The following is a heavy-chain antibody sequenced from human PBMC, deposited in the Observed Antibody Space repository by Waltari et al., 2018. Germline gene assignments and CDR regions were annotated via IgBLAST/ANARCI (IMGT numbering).Heavy chain of an antibody. V-gene: IGHV1-69*02. Sequence: QVQLVQSGAEVQKPGSSVKVSCKASGGTFSSYTISWVRQAPGQGLEWMGRIIPILGIANYAQKFQGRVTITADKSTSTAYMELSSLRSEDTAVYYCASLIRTDAFDIWGQGTMVTVSS. CDR3: ASLIRTDAFDI. D-gene: IGHD3-10*01. CDR2: IIPILGIA. J-gene: IGHJ3*02. CDR1: GGTFSSYT.